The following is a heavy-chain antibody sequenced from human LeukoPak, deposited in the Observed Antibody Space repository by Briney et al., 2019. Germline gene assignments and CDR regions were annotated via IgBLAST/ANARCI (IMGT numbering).Heavy chain of an antibody. V-gene: IGHV3-53*01. CDR2: IYSDGST. CDR3: ARGPPYGSRSDYFDY. D-gene: IGHD3-10*01. J-gene: IGHJ4*02. Sequence: QPGGSLRLSCAASGFTVTTNYMTWVRQAPGKGLEWVSLIYSDGSTYYAGSVKGRFTISRDNAKNSLYLHMNSLRVEDTAVYYCARGPPYGSRSDYFDYWGQGTLVTVSS. CDR1: GFTVTTNY.